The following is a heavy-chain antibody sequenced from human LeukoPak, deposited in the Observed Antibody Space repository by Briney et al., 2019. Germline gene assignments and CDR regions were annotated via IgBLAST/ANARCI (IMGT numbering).Heavy chain of an antibody. CDR3: ARNIWFGESSDGSDI. J-gene: IGHJ3*02. V-gene: IGHV1-2*02. Sequence: ASVKVSCKASGHTFTGYYMHWVRQAPGQGLEWMGWINPNSGGTNYAQKFQGRVTMTRDTSISTAYMELSRLTSDDTAMYYCARNIWFGESSDGSDIWGQGTMVTVSS. CDR1: GHTFTGYY. CDR2: INPNSGGT. D-gene: IGHD3-10*01.